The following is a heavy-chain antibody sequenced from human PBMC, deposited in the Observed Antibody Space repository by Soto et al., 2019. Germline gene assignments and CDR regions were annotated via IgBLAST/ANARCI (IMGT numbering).Heavy chain of an antibody. J-gene: IGHJ4*02. Sequence: SETLSLTCAVYGGSFSGYYWSWIRQPPGKGLEWIGEINHSGSTNYNPSLKSRVTISVDTSKNQFSLKLSSVTAADTAVYYCARGFNYWGQGTLVTVSS. CDR3: ARGFNY. CDR2: INHSGST. CDR1: GGSFSGYY. V-gene: IGHV4-34*01.